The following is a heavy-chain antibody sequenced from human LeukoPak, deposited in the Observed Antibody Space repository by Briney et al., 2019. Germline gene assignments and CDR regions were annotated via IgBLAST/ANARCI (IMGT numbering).Heavy chain of an antibody. J-gene: IGHJ5*02. D-gene: IGHD3-22*01. CDR1: GYTFTSYG. V-gene: IGHV1-18*01. Sequence: ASVKVSCKASGYTFTSYGISWVRQAPGQGLEWMGWISVYNGNTNYAQKLQGRVTMTTDTSTSTAYMELRSLRSDDTAVYYCARDYYDSSGYNWFDPWGQGTLVTVSS. CDR2: ISVYNGNT. CDR3: ARDYYDSSGYNWFDP.